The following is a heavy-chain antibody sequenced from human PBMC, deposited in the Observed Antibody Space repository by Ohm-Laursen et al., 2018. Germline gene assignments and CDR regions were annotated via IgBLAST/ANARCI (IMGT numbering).Heavy chain of an antibody. V-gene: IGHV3-23*01. CDR3: VKGRLAGAFDY. D-gene: IGHD2-15*01. Sequence: LSLTCAASGFTLSSDTMSWVRQAPGKGLEWVSSISNNGAGTYYADSVKGRFTISRDNSKNTLYLQMNSLRAEDTAIYYCVKGRLAGAFDYWGQGTLVTVSS. J-gene: IGHJ4*02. CDR2: ISNNGAGT. CDR1: GFTLSSDT.